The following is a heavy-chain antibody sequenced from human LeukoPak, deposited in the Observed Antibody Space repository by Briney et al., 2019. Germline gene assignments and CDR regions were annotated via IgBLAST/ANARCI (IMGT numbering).Heavy chain of an antibody. D-gene: IGHD3-3*01. V-gene: IGHV4-59*01. CDR2: IYYSGST. CDR3: ARGIYDFWSGYGNYYYGMDV. Sequence: SETLSLTCTVSGGSISSYYWSWIRQPPGKGLEWIGYIYYSGSTNYNPSLKSRVTISVDTSKNQFSLKLSSVTAADTAVYYCARGIYDFWSGYGNYYYGMDVWGQGTTVTVSS. J-gene: IGHJ6*02. CDR1: GGSISSYY.